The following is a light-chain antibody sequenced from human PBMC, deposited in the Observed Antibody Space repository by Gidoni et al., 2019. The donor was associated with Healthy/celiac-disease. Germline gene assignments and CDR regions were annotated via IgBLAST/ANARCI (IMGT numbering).Light chain of an antibody. CDR1: SSNIGAGYD. J-gene: IGLJ2*01. CDR2: GNS. Sequence: HSVLTPPPSVSGAPGQRVTISCTGSSSNIGAGYDVHWYQQLPGTAPKLLIYGNSKRPSGVPDRFSGSKSGTSASLAITGLQAEDEADYYCQSYDSSLVVFGGGTKLTVL. CDR3: QSYDSSLVV. V-gene: IGLV1-40*01.